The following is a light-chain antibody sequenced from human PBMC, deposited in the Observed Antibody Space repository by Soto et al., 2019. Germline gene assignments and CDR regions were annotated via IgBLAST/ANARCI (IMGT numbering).Light chain of an antibody. Sequence: QSVLTQSPSASASLGASVNLTCTRSSGHSNYAIAWHQQQPEKGPRYLMKLNSDGSHSKGDGIPDRFSGSSSGAERYLTISSLQSEDEADYYCQTWGFGIVVFGGGTKLTVL. CDR1: SGHSNYA. V-gene: IGLV4-69*01. CDR2: LNSDGSH. J-gene: IGLJ2*01. CDR3: QTWGFGIVV.